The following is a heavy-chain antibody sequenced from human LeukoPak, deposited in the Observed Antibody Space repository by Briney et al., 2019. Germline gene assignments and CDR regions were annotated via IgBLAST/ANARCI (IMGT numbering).Heavy chain of an antibody. CDR2: ISSSGSTI. Sequence: GGSLRLSCAASGFTFSSYEMNWVRQAPGKGLEWVSYISSSGSTIYYADSVKGRFTISRDNAKNSLYLQMNSLRAEDTAVYYCARLNALGYSRAFDYWGQGTLVTVSS. J-gene: IGHJ4*02. V-gene: IGHV3-48*03. D-gene: IGHD6-13*01. CDR1: GFTFSSYE. CDR3: ARLNALGYSRAFDY.